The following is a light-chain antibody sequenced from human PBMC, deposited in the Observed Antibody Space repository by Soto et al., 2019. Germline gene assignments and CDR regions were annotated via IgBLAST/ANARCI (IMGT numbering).Light chain of an antibody. J-gene: IGKJ5*01. CDR3: QQANSFPPT. CDR1: QSIAGH. CDR2: AAS. V-gene: IGKV1-12*01. Sequence: IQLTQSPSSLSASVGDRVTITCRASQSIAGHLHWYQQIPGKAPKVLIYAASSLQSGVPSRFSGSGSGTDFTLTISSLQPEDFAAYYCQQANSFPPTFGQGTRLENK.